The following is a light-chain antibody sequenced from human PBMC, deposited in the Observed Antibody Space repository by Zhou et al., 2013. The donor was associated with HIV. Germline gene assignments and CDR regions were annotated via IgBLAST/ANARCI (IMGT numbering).Light chain of an antibody. CDR2: GAS. J-gene: IGKJ3*01. CDR3: QQCDTSPPRVT. CDR1: QSISSTY. Sequence: EIVLTQSPGTLSLSPGERATLSCRASQSISSTYLAWYQQKPGQAPRLLIFGASSRAADIPDRFSGSGSGTDFTLTISRLEPEDFAVYYCQQCDTSPPRVTFGPGTKVDIK. V-gene: IGKV3-20*01.